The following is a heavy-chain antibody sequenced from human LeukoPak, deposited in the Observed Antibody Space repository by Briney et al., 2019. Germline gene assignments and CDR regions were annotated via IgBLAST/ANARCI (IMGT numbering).Heavy chain of an antibody. CDR1: GGSISSYY. CDR3: ARDPSRGMDV. Sequence: SETLSLTCTVSGGSISSYYWSWIRQPPGKGLEWIGYIYYSGSTNYNPSLKSRVTISVDTSKNQFSLKLSSVTAADTAVYYCARDPSRGMDVWGQGTTVTVSS. J-gene: IGHJ6*02. CDR2: IYYSGST. V-gene: IGHV4-59*12.